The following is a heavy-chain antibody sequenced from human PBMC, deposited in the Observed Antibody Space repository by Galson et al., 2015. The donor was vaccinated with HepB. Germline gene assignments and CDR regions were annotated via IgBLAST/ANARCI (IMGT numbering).Heavy chain of an antibody. Sequence: SLRLSCAASGFTFSSYTMNWVRQAPGKGLEWVSSISSSSSYTYYADSVKGRFTISRDNAKSSLYLQMNNLRAEETAVYYCAREASGYDFWSDSYDWSVIHSFDYWGQGILVTVSS. J-gene: IGHJ4*02. CDR2: ISSSSSYT. CDR1: GFTFSSYT. V-gene: IGHV3-21*01. D-gene: IGHD3-3*01. CDR3: AREASGYDFWSDSYDWSVIHSFDY.